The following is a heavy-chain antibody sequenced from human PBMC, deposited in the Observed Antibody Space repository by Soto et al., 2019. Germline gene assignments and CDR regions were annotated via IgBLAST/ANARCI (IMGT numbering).Heavy chain of an antibody. CDR2: IYHSGSN. CDR1: SGSISSSNW. D-gene: IGHD3-3*01. V-gene: IGHV4-4*02. Sequence: PSETLSLTCAVSSGSISSSNWWSWVRQPPGKELEWIGEIYHSGSNNYNQSLKSRVTITVDKSKNRSSLKLSFVTAADTAFFYGARNPPENDFWIPPCGFDPWGQGTLFTVSS. CDR3: ARNPPENDFWIPPCGFDP. J-gene: IGHJ5*02.